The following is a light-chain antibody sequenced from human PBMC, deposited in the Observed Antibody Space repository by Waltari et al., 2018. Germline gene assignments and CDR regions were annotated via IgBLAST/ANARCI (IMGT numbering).Light chain of an antibody. CDR1: QSVFSRANFKNY. V-gene: IGKV4-1*01. CDR2: WAS. CDR3: QQYYNSPST. Sequence: DFVMTQSPDSLAVSLGERAFINGKSSQSVFSRANFKNYRAWYQQRPGQPPNLLIYWASTRASGVPDLFVGSQSGSDFTLTINNLQPEDAGIYYCQQYYNSPSTFGQGTRLEIK. J-gene: IGKJ1*01.